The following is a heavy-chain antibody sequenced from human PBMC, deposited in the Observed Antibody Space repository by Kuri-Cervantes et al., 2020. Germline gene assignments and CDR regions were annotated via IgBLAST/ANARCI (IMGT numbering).Heavy chain of an antibody. CDR2: IWYDGSTK. J-gene: IGHJ6*02. V-gene: IGHV3-33*01. D-gene: IGHD4-11*01. CDR3: ARGRLQYPSELYYYYFGLDV. CDR1: GFTFSSYG. Sequence: GESLKISCAASGFTFSSYGMHWVRQAPGKGLEWVALIWYDGSTKYYADSVKGRFTISRDNSKNTLYLQMNSLRAEDRAVYYCARGRLQYPSELYYYYFGLDVWGLGTTVTVSS.